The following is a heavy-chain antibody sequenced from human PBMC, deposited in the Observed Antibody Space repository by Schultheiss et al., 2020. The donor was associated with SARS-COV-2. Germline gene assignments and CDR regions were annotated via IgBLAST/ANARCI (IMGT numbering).Heavy chain of an antibody. D-gene: IGHD3-22*01. Sequence: LRLSCTVSGGSISSGGYYWSWIRQHPGKGLEWIGYIYYSGSTYYNPSLKSRVTISVDTSKNQFSLKLSSVTAADTAVYYCARDDSSGSSDYWGQGTLVTVSS. CDR3: ARDDSSGSSDY. CDR2: IYYSGST. V-gene: IGHV4-31*03. J-gene: IGHJ4*02. CDR1: GGSISSGGYY.